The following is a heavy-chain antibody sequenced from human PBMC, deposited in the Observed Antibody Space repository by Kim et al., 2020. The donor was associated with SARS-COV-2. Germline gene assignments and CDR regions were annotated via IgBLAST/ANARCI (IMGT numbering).Heavy chain of an antibody. CDR1: GGTFSGYA. Sequence: SVKVSCKTSGGTFSGYAFSWVRQAPGQGLEWMGGIIPLFFTARYAQKFQGRLTITADESKSTAYMELSSLRSEDTAVYFCARVKDYYGSGSYYLFFDTWGQGTLVTVAS. V-gene: IGHV1-69*13. CDR2: IIPLFFTA. D-gene: IGHD3-10*01. CDR3: ARVKDYYGSGSYYLFFDT. J-gene: IGHJ4*02.